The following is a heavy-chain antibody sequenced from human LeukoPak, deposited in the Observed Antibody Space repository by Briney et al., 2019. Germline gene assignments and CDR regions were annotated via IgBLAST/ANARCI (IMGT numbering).Heavy chain of an antibody. CDR3: AVLSRGARQPIINDY. Sequence: SVNVSCKASGGTFSSYTISWVRQAPGQGLEWMGRIIPILGIANYAQKFQGRVTITADKSTSTAYMELSSLRSEDTAVYYCAVLSRGARQPIINDYWGQGTLVTVSS. D-gene: IGHD6-6*01. J-gene: IGHJ4*02. V-gene: IGHV1-69*02. CDR1: GGTFSSYT. CDR2: IIPILGIA.